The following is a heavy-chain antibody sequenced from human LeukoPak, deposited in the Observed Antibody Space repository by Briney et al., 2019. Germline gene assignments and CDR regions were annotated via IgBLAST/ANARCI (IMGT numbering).Heavy chain of an antibody. CDR1: GFTFSSYG. CDR2: IRYDGSNK. Sequence: SGGSLRLSCAASGFTFSSYGMHWVRQAPGKGLEWVAFIRYDGSNKYYADSVKGRFTISRDNSKNTLYLQMNSLRAEDTAVYYCAKGNLVVPAATIFDYWGRGTLVTVSS. D-gene: IGHD2-2*01. J-gene: IGHJ4*02. CDR3: AKGNLVVPAATIFDY. V-gene: IGHV3-30*02.